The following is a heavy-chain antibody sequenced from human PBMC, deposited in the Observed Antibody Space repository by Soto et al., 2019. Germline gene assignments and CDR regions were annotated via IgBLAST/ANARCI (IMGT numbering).Heavy chain of an antibody. CDR2: INPNSGGT. J-gene: IGHJ3*02. CDR1: GYTFTGYY. Sequence: ASVKVSCKASGYTFTGYYMHWVRQPPGQGLEWMGWINPNSGGTNYAQKFQGRVTMTRDTSISTAYMEVSRLRSDDTAVYYCESSRQWLVRAFDIWGQGTMVTVSS. D-gene: IGHD6-19*01. CDR3: ESSRQWLVRAFDI. V-gene: IGHV1-2*02.